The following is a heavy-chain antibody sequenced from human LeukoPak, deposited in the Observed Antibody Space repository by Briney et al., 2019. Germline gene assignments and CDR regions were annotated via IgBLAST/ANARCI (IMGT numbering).Heavy chain of an antibody. D-gene: IGHD2-2*02. J-gene: IGHJ5*02. Sequence: PSETLSLTCAVYGGAFSGYYWSWIRQPPGKGLEWIGEINHSGSTNYNPSLKSRVTISVNTSKNQFSVKLRSVTAADTDVYSCARGKYCSSTSCYRFDPWGQGTLVTVSS. CDR1: GGAFSGYY. V-gene: IGHV4-34*01. CDR3: ARGKYCSSTSCYRFDP. CDR2: INHSGST.